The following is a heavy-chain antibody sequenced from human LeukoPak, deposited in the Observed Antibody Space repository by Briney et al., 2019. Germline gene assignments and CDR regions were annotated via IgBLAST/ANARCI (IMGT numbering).Heavy chain of an antibody. V-gene: IGHV3-30*04. Sequence: GGSLRLSCAASGFPFSSQARHWFPKAPGKGRGGVEVTSGDERNKYYTDSVKGRFTISRDNSKNTLYLQMNSLRVEDTAMYYCAREIRRPYFHFWGQGTLVTVSS. CDR1: GFPFSSQA. CDR3: AREIRRPYFHF. CDR2: TSGDERNK. J-gene: IGHJ4*02.